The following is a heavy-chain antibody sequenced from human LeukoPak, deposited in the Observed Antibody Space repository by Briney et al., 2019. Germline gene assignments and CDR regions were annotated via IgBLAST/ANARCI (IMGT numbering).Heavy chain of an antibody. V-gene: IGHV3-20*04. J-gene: IGHJ4*02. CDR2: VNSNGGSP. CDR1: GLTFAAYG. CDR3: ARVLPNWLVFNY. D-gene: IGHD6-19*01. Sequence: GPSLRLSRAASGLTFAAYGMSWVRQAPGKGLVWVSGVNSNGGSPGYAVSVKGPFAISRDNAKNSLYLQMNSLRAEDTAVYYCARVLPNWLVFNYWGRGTVVTVSS.